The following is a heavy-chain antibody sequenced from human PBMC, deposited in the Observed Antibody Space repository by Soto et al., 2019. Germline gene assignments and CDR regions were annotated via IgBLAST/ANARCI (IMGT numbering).Heavy chain of an antibody. Sequence: QVQLVQSGAEVKKPGASVKISCKASGYTFSSSYIHWVRQAPGQGLEWMGLINPSGFSTDYAQTFQGRVTVTRDTSTSTVYRELSSLRSEDTAVYYCASGGYTYGFSAMDFWGPGTTVAVSS. CDR1: GYTFSSSY. CDR2: INPSGFST. CDR3: ASGGYTYGFSAMDF. D-gene: IGHD5-18*01. V-gene: IGHV1-46*01. J-gene: IGHJ6*02.